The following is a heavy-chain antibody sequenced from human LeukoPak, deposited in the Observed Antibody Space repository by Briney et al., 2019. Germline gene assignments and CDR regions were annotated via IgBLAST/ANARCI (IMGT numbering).Heavy chain of an antibody. CDR2: IKLKTGGGTT. CDR1: GFTFSNAW. J-gene: IGHJ3*02. CDR3: TTNDAFDI. V-gene: IGHV3-15*01. Sequence: GGSLRLSCAASGFTFSNAWMNWVRQAPGKGLEWVGRIKLKTGGGTTDYAAPVKGRFTISRDDSKNTLFLQMNSLKTDDTAVYYCTTNDAFDIWGQGTMVTVSS.